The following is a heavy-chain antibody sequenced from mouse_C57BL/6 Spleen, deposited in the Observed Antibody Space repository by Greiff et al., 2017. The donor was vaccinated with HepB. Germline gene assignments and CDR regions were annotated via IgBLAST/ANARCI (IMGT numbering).Heavy chain of an antibody. CDR1: GYTFTSYW. J-gene: IGHJ4*01. CDR3: ARGGLRRSGAMDY. V-gene: IGHV1-55*01. Sequence: QVQLQQPGAELVKPGASVKMSCKASGYTFTSYWITWVKQRPGQGLEWIGDIYPGSGSTNSNEKFKSKATLTVDTSSSTAYMQLSSLTSEDSAVYYCARGGLRRSGAMDYWGQGTSVTVSS. CDR2: IYPGSGST. D-gene: IGHD2-4*01.